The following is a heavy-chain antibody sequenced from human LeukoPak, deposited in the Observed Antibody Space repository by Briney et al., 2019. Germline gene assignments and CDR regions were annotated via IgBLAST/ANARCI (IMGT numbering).Heavy chain of an antibody. D-gene: IGHD3-22*01. CDR2: IIPIFGTA. Sequence: SVKVSCKASGYTFTGYYMHWVRQAPGQGLEWMGRIIPIFGTANYAQKFQGRVTITTDESTSTAYMELSSLRSEDTAVYYCARAVYYDSSGYLYWGQGTLVTVSS. J-gene: IGHJ4*02. V-gene: IGHV1-69*05. CDR3: ARAVYYDSSGYLY. CDR1: GYTFTGYY.